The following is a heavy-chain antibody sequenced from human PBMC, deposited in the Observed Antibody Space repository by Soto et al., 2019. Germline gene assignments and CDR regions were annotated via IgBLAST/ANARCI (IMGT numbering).Heavy chain of an antibody. CDR3: ARDGTYDWV. CDR2: IFSNGDT. J-gene: IGHJ4*02. Sequence: ELQLVASGGGLVQPGGSLRLSCAASGFTVSNNYVRWVRQAPGKGLEWVSLIFSNGDTRYADSVKGRFTISRDSSSNTLYLQRNRLKVEDSAVHYCARDGTYDWVGGQGIHVTVSS. D-gene: IGHD1-1*01. V-gene: IGHV3-66*01. CDR1: GFTVSNNY.